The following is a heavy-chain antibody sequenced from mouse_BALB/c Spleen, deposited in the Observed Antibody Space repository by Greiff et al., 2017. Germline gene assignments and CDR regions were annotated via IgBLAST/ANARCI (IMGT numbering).Heavy chain of an antibody. Sequence: QVQLQQSGAELVRPGASVKLSCKALGYTFTDYEMHWVKQTPVHGLEWIGAIHPGSGGTAYNQKFKGKATLTADKSSSTAYMELSSLTSEDSAVYSGTRRNDYRYDEAWFAYWGQGTLVTVSA. J-gene: IGHJ3*01. D-gene: IGHD2-14*01. CDR1: GYTFTDYE. CDR3: TRRNDYRYDEAWFAY. V-gene: IGHV1-15*01. CDR2: IHPGSGGT.